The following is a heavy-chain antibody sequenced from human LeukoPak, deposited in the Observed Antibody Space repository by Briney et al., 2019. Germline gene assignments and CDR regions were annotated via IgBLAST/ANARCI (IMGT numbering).Heavy chain of an antibody. D-gene: IGHD3-10*01. Sequence: GRSLRLSCAASGFTFSSYGMHWVRQAPGKGLEWVAVISYDGSNKYYADSVKGRFTISRDNSKNTLYLQMNSLRAEDTAVYYCAKDRLVALYGSGSGYYGMDVWGQGTTVTVSS. CDR3: AKDRLVALYGSGSGYYGMDV. CDR1: GFTFSSYG. J-gene: IGHJ6*02. CDR2: ISYDGSNK. V-gene: IGHV3-30*18.